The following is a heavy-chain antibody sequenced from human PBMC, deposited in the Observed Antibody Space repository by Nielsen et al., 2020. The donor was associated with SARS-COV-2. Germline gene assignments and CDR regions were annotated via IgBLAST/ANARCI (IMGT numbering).Heavy chain of an antibody. D-gene: IGHD1-26*01. CDR3: ARDRVGATDAFDI. CDR2: INHNGGT. Sequence: SETLSLTCGVHGESFRGFYWTWIRQAPGKGLEWIGEINHNGGTNYISPLTSRVTISVDTSRRQFSLKMTSLTAADTAVYYCARDRVGATDAFDIWGQGTMVTVSS. CDR1: GESFRGFY. V-gene: IGHV4-34*01. J-gene: IGHJ3*02.